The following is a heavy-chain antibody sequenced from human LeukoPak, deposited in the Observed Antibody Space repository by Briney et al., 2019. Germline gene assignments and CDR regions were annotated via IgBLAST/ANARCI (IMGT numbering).Heavy chain of an antibody. J-gene: IGHJ4*02. CDR3: AREFRWFGELSLDY. CDR2: IYSGGST. D-gene: IGHD3-10*01. CDR1: GFTVSSNY. V-gene: IGHV3-66*01. Sequence: GSLRLSCAASGFTVSSNYMSWVRQAPGKGLEWVSVIYSGGSTYYADSVKGRFTISRDNSKNTLYLQMNSLRAEDTAVYYCAREFRWFGELSLDYWGQGTLVTVSS.